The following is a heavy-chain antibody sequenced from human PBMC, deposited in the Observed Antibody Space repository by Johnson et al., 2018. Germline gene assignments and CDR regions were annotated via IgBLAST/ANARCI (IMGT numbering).Heavy chain of an antibody. CDR3: ARDSYCVNYFDY. V-gene: IGHV3-9*01. J-gene: IGHJ4*02. CDR2: IGWNRRSR. D-gene: IGHD2-21*01. Sequence: VQLVESGGGLVQPGRSLRLSCAASGFSFDDYAMHCVRQAPGKGLEWVSGIGWNRRSRRYADSVKGRFTISKDNAKHSLYLQMNSLRAEDTAVYYCARDSYCVNYFDYWGQGTLVSVSS. CDR1: GFSFDDYA.